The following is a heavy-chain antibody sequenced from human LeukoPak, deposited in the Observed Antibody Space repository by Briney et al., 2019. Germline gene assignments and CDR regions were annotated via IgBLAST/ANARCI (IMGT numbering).Heavy chain of an antibody. D-gene: IGHD4-17*01. V-gene: IGHV3-30-3*01. Sequence: GGSLRLSCAASGFTFSSYAMHWVRQAPGKGLEWVAVISYDGSNKYYADSVKGRFTISRDNSKNTPYLQMNSLRAEDTAVYYCARTYSTVTTDWFDPWGQGTLVTVSS. J-gene: IGHJ5*02. CDR2: ISYDGSNK. CDR1: GFTFSSYA. CDR3: ARTYSTVTTDWFDP.